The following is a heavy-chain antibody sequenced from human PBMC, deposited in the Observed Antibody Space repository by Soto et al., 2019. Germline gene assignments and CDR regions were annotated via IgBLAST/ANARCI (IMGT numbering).Heavy chain of an antibody. CDR3: ARRERAAGTDWWFDP. Sequence: QLQLQESGPGLVKPSETLSLTCTVSGGSISSSSFHWGWIRQPPGKGLEWIGSIYYSGSTYYSTSLKSRVTIPVDTSKNQFSLKLSSVTAADTAVYYCARRERAAGTDWWFDPWGQGTLVTVSS. CDR2: IYYSGST. CDR1: GGSISSSSFH. V-gene: IGHV4-39*01. J-gene: IGHJ5*02. D-gene: IGHD6-13*01.